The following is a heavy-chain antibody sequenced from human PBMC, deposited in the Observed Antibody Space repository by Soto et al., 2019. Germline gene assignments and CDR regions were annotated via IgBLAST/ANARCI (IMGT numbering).Heavy chain of an antibody. D-gene: IGHD2-2*01. CDR3: ARDRGYCSSTSCYHVSRDYYYGMDV. Sequence: PVGSLRLSCAASGFTFSSYGMHWVRQAPGKGLEWVAVIWYDGSNKYYADSVKGRFTISRDNSKNTLYLQMNSLRAEDTAVYYCARDRGYCSSTSCYHVSRDYYYGMDVWGQGTTVTVSS. CDR2: IWYDGSNK. V-gene: IGHV3-33*01. J-gene: IGHJ6*02. CDR1: GFTFSSYG.